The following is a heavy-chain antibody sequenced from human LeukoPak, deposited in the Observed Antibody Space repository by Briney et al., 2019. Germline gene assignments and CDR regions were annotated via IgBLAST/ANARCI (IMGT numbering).Heavy chain of an antibody. CDR2: IYHSGST. D-gene: IGHD6-13*01. CDR1: GYSIRSGYY. J-gene: IGHJ3*02. V-gene: IGHV4-38-2*02. CDR3: ARDPDERSSWYFYAFDI. Sequence: SETLSLTCTVSGYSIRSGYYWGWIRQPPGKGLEWIGSIYHSGSTYYNPSLKSRVTISVDTSKNQFSLKLSSVTAADTAVYYCARDPDERSSWYFYAFDIWGQGTMVTVSS.